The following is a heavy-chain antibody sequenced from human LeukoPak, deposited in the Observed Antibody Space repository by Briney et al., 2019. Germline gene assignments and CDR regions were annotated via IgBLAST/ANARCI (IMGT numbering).Heavy chain of an antibody. V-gene: IGHV3-21*04. CDR1: GFTFSSYS. J-gene: IGHJ6*03. D-gene: IGHD6-13*01. CDR3: ARGQQLPANYYYYMDV. CDR2: ISSSSSYI. Sequence: GGSLRLSCAASGFTFSSYSMNWVRQAPGKGLERVSSISSSSSYIYYADSVKGRFTISRDNAKNSLYLQMNSLRAEDTAVYYCARGQQLPANYYYYMDVWGKGTTVTVSS.